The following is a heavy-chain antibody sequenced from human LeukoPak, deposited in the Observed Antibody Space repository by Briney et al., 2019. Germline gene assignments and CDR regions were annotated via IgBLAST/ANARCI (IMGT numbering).Heavy chain of an antibody. CDR3: ARGIWATFDY. CDR1: GGSFSGYY. J-gene: IGHJ4*02. Sequence: SETLSLTCAVYGGSFSGYYWGWIRQPPGKGLEWIGEINHSGSTNYNPSLKSRVTISVDTSKNQFSLKLSSVTAADTAVYYCARGIWATFDYWGQGTLVTVSS. CDR2: INHSGST. V-gene: IGHV4-34*01. D-gene: IGHD2-21*01.